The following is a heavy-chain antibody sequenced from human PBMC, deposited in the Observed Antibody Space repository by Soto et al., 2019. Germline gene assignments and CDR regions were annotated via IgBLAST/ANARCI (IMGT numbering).Heavy chain of an antibody. V-gene: IGHV3-33*01. CDR3: ARGAAYSSGWYSDY. CDR2: IWYDGSNK. Sequence: QVHLVESGGGVVQPGRSLRLSCAASGFTFDTYAMHWVRQAPGRGLEWVAVIWYDGSNKYYIDSVKGRFTIYRDNYENTLYLQMNSLRADDTAVYYCARGAAYSSGWYSDYWGQGTLFTVSS. CDR1: GFTFDTYA. D-gene: IGHD6-19*01. J-gene: IGHJ4*02.